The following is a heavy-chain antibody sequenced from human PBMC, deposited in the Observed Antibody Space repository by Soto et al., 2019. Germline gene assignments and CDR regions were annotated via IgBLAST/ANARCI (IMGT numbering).Heavy chain of an antibody. CDR3: ARAVHLNSYYGMDV. J-gene: IGHJ6*02. Sequence: QVQLQQWGAGLLKPSETLSLTCAVYGGSFSGYYWSWIRQPPGKGLEWIGEINHSGSTNYNPSLKSRVTISVDTSKNQFSLKLSSVTAADTAVYYCARAVHLNSYYGMDVWGQGTTVTVSS. CDR2: INHSGST. CDR1: GGSFSGYY. V-gene: IGHV4-34*01.